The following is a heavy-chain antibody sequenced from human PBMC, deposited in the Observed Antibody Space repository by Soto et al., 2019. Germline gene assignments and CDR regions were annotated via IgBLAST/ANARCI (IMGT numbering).Heavy chain of an antibody. V-gene: IGHV1-18*01. D-gene: IGHD6-13*01. CDR1: GDSFTSCG. CDR2: ISAYNGNT. Sequence: ASVKVSCEACGDSFTSCGISWVRQAPGQGLEWMGWISAYNGNTNYAQKLQGRVTMTTDTSTSTAYMELRSLRSDDTAVYYCARDKKDSSWYWDYWGQGTLVTVSS. J-gene: IGHJ4*02. CDR3: ARDKKDSSWYWDY.